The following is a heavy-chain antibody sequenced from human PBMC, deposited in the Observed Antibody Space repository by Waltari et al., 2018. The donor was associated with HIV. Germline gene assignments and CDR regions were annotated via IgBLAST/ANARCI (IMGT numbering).Heavy chain of an antibody. Sequence: QVQLKQWGAGMLKPSETLSLTCSVNSESFSGHYWSWIRQPPGKGLEWIGEVNSSGSTNYNPSLKSRVTISVDTSKKQFSLRLTSVTAADTAIYYCARMPILGYGSYTFDSWGQGALVTVSS. J-gene: IGHJ4*02. D-gene: IGHD6-13*01. CDR3: ARMPILGYGSYTFDS. CDR1: SESFSGHY. V-gene: IGHV4-34*01. CDR2: VNSSGST.